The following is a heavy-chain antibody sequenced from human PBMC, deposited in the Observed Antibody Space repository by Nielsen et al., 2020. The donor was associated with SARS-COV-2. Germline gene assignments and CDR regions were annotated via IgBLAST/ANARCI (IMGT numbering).Heavy chain of an antibody. V-gene: IGHV3-11*04. Sequence: GGSLRLSCAASGFTFSDYYMSWIRQAPGKGLEWVSYISSSGSTIYYADSVKGRFTISRDNAKNSLYLQMNSLRAEDTAVYYCARDQSAGYYSTRYYGMDVWGQGTTVTVSS. CDR3: ARDQSAGYYSTRYYGMDV. CDR2: ISSSGSTI. J-gene: IGHJ6*02. CDR1: GFTFSDYY. D-gene: IGHD3-9*01.